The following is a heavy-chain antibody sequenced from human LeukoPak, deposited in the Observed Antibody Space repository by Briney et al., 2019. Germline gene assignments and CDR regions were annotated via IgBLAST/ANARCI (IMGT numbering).Heavy chain of an antibody. V-gene: IGHV3-23*01. CDR1: GFTFSSNA. J-gene: IGHJ5*02. CDR2: ISGSGGST. CDR3: AKEGSTSRRPNWFDP. D-gene: IGHD2-2*01. Sequence: PGRCLRLSCAPSGFTFSSNAMSWVRQAPGKVLEWVSAISGSGGSTYYADSVKGRFTISRDNSKNTLYLQMNSLRAEDTAVYYCAKEGSTSRRPNWFDPWGQGTLVTVSS.